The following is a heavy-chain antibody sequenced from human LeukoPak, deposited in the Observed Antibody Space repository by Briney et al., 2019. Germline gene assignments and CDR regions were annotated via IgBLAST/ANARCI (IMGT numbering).Heavy chain of an antibody. J-gene: IGHJ6*03. V-gene: IGHV4-4*09. CDR2: IYTSGST. Sequence: SETLSLTCTVSGGSISSYYWSWIRQPPGKGLEWIGYIYTSGSTNYNPSLKSRVTISVDTSKNQFTLKLSSVTAADTAVYYCARQATIPAAKGRYYYYYMDVWGKGTTVTVSS. CDR3: ARQATIPAAKGRYYYYYMDV. D-gene: IGHD2-2*01. CDR1: GGSISSYY.